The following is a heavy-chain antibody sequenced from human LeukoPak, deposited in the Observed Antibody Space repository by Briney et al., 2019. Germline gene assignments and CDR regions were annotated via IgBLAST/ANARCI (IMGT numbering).Heavy chain of an antibody. D-gene: IGHD5-18*01. CDR1: GGSFSGYY. Sequence: SETLSLTCVVYGGSFSGYYWSWIRQPPGKGLEWIGEINHSGSTNYNPSLKSRVTISVDTSKNQFSLKLSSVTAADTAVYYCARSWRGYGPSNWFDPWGQGTLVTVSS. V-gene: IGHV4-34*01. CDR3: ARSWRGYGPSNWFDP. J-gene: IGHJ5*02. CDR2: INHSGST.